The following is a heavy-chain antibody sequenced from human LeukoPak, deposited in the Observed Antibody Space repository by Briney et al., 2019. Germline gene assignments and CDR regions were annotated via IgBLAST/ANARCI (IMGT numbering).Heavy chain of an antibody. V-gene: IGHV4-4*07. J-gene: IGHJ4*02. CDR1: GGSISSYY. D-gene: IGHD3-22*01. CDR3: ARGSGGNYYDSSGYYYLDY. CDR2: IYTSGST. Sequence: SETLSLTCTVSGGSISSYYWSWIRQPAGKGLEWIGRIYTSGSTNYNPSLKSRVTMSVDTSKNQFSLKLSSVTAADTAVYYCARGSGGNYYDSSGYYYLDYWGQGTLVTVSS.